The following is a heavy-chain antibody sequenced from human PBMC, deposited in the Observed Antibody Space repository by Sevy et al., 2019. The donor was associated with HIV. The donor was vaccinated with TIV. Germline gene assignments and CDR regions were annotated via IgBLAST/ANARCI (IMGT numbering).Heavy chain of an antibody. J-gene: IGHJ3*02. CDR2: IWNDRSNK. D-gene: IGHD3-22*01. V-gene: IGHV3-33*01. CDR3: ASLPNNYYDSGGFSGNDAFDI. CDR1: GFTFSSYG. Sequence: GGSLRFSCAASGFTFSSYGMHWVRQAPGKGLEWVAVIWNDRSNKHYADSVKGRFTISRDNSKNTLYLQMNSLRAEDMAVYYCASLPNNYYDSGGFSGNDAFDIWGQGTMVTVSS.